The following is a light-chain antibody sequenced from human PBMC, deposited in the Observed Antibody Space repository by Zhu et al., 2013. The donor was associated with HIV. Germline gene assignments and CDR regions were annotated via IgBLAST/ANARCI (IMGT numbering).Light chain of an antibody. CDR1: SSDVGSYNR. V-gene: IGLV2-18*02. CDR3: SSYTSSSTVI. CDR2: EVS. J-gene: IGLJ2*01. Sequence: QSALTRPPSVSGSPGQSVTISCIGTSSDVGSYNRVSWYQQPPGTAPKLMIYEVSNRPSGVPDRFSGSKSGNTASLTISGLQAEDGSDYYCSSYTSSSTVIFGGGTKVTVL.